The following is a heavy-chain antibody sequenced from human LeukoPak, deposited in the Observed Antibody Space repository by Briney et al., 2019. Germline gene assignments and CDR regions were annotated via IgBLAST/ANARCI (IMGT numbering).Heavy chain of an antibody. CDR1: GFTFSSYE. Sequence: PGGSLRLSCAASGFTFSSYEMNWVRQAPGKGLEWVSYISSSGDTKKCADSVKGRFTISRDNGENSLYLQMNSLRVDDTAVYYCARDLCWGCFDDWGQGNLVTVSS. CDR2: ISSSGDTK. CDR3: ARDLCWGCFDD. V-gene: IGHV3-48*03. J-gene: IGHJ4*02. D-gene: IGHD3-10*02.